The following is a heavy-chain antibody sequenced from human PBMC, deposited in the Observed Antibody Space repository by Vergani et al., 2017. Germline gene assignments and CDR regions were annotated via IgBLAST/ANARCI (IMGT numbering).Heavy chain of an antibody. CDR1: GFTFSSYA. CDR2: TSGSGGNT. Sequence: EVQLLESGGGLVQPGGSLRLSCGASGFTFSSYAMTWVRQAPGKGLEWVSATSGSGGNTFYTDSVKGRFTISRDNSKDTLYLQMNSLRVEDTAIYYCAKARDPNCKGGNCYSYYYGLDLWGQGTTVTVSS. J-gene: IGHJ6*02. D-gene: IGHD2-15*01. CDR3: AKARDPNCKGGNCYSYYYGLDL. V-gene: IGHV3-23*01.